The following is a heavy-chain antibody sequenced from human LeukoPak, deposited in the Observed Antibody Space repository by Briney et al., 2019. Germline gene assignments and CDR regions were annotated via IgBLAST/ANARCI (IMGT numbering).Heavy chain of an antibody. CDR3: ARQSDPLLWFGELDY. V-gene: IGHV4-39*01. J-gene: IGHJ4*02. CDR1: GGSISSYY. CDR2: IYYSGST. D-gene: IGHD3-10*01. Sequence: SETLSLTCTVSGGSISSYYWGWIRQPPGKGLEWIGSIYYSGSTYYNPSLKSRVTISVDTSKNQFSLKLSSVTAADTAVCYCARQSDPLLWFGELDYWGQGTLVTVSS.